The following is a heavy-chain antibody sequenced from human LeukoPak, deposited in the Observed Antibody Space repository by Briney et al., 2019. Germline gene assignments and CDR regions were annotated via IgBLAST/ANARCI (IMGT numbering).Heavy chain of an antibody. CDR3: ASLIVGATNDAFDI. CDR1: GGSISSSNW. D-gene: IGHD1-26*01. V-gene: IGHV4-4*02. J-gene: IGHJ3*02. CDR2: IYHSGST. Sequence: SETLSLTCAVSGGSISSSNWWSGVRPPPGKGLEWIGEIYHSGSTNYNPSLKSRVTISVDKSKNQFSLKLSSVTAADTAVYYCASLIVGATNDAFDIWGQGTMVTVSS.